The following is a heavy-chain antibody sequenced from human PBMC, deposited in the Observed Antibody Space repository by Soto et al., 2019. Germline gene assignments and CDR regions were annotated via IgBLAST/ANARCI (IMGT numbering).Heavy chain of an antibody. CDR2: IYHSGST. D-gene: IGHD4-17*01. V-gene: IGHV4-30-2*01. Sequence: SETLSLTCAVSGGSISSGGYSWSWIRQPPGKGLEWIGYIYHSGSTYYNPSLKSRVTISVDRSKNQFSLKLSSVTAADTAVYYCARVKYDYGDFAGYFDYWGQGTLVTVSS. CDR3: ARVKYDYGDFAGYFDY. J-gene: IGHJ4*02. CDR1: GGSISSGGYS.